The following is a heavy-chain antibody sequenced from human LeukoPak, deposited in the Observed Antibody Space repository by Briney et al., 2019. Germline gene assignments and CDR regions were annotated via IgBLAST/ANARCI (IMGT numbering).Heavy chain of an antibody. J-gene: IGHJ4*02. Sequence: GGSLRLSCEASGFTFDDYGMHWVRQAPGKGLEWVSGISWNSGNIDCADSVKGRFTISRDNAKNSLYLQMNSLRAEDTALYYCAKDRTPVAVTGTLGYWGQGTLVTVSS. CDR2: ISWNSGNI. CDR3: AKDRTPVAVTGTLGY. CDR1: GFTFDDYG. D-gene: IGHD6-19*01. V-gene: IGHV3-9*01.